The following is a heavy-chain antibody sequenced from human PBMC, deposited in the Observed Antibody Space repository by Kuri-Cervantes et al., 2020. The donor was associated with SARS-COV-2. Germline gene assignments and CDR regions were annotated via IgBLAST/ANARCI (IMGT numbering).Heavy chain of an antibody. Sequence: GSLRLSCAVYGGSFSGYYWSWIRQPPGKGLEWIGEINHSGSTNYNPSLKSRVTISVDTSKNQFSLKLSSVTAADTAVYYCARAHSGRSPSSDTDYWGQGTLATFPS. D-gene: IGHD1-26*01. CDR3: ARAHSGRSPSSDTDY. CDR2: INHSGST. V-gene: IGHV4-34*01. CDR1: GGSFSGYY. J-gene: IGHJ4*02.